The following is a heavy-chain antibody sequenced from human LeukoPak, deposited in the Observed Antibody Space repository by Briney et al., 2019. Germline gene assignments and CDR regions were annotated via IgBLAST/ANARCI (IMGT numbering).Heavy chain of an antibody. CDR3: SNGIYSSSY. CDR1: GFTFTHYW. D-gene: IGHD6-6*01. V-gene: IGHV3-7*01. Sequence: PGGSLRLSCAASGFTFTHYWMCWVRQAPGKGLERVANIHQDGSEQFYLDSVEGRFTISRDNAKSSLYLQMDNLRAEDTAVYYCSNGIYSSSYWGRGTLVTVSS. J-gene: IGHJ4*02. CDR2: IHQDGSEQ.